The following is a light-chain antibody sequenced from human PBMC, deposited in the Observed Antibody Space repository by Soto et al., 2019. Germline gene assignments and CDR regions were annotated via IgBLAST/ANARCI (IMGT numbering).Light chain of an antibody. J-gene: IGLJ1*01. V-gene: IGLV1-47*02. CDR3: KSYAGSNTYV. CDR1: TSNIGSSL. Sequence: QSVLAQPPSASGTPGQRVTISCSGSTSNIGSSLASWYQQLPGSAPKLLIYNDNERPSGVPDRFSGSKSGTSASLGISGLRSEDEADYFCKSYAGSNTYVFGSGTKLTVL. CDR2: NDN.